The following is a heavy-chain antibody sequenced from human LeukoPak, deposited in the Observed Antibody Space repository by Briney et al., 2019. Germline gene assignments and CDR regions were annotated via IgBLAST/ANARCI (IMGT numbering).Heavy chain of an antibody. CDR3: ARARSRVVPAAENWFDP. D-gene: IGHD2-2*01. V-gene: IGHV4-34*01. J-gene: IGHJ5*02. CDR1: GGSFSGYY. CDR2: INHSGST. Sequence: SETLSLTCAVYGGSFSGYYWSWIRQPPGKALEWIGEINHSGSTNYNPSLKSRVTISVDTSKNQFSLKLSSVTAADTAVYYCARARSRVVPAAENWFDPWGQGTLVTVSS.